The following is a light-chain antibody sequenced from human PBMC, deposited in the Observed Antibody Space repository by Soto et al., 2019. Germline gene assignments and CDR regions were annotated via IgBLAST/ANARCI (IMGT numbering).Light chain of an antibody. CDR2: DAS. CDR3: QQRSNWPSYT. J-gene: IGKJ2*01. CDR1: QSVSSY. Sequence: EIVLTQSPATLSLSPGERATLSCRASQSVSSYLAWYQQKPGQAPRLLIYDASNRATGIPARFSGSGSGTDFTLTISSLEPEDFAVYYCQQRSNWPSYTFGQGTMLEIK. V-gene: IGKV3-11*01.